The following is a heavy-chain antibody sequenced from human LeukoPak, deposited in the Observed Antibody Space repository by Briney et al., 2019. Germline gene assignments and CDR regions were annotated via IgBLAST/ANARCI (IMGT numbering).Heavy chain of an antibody. D-gene: IGHD5-18*01. CDR3: TATTAIVPYYFMDV. CDR2: IYTGGES. J-gene: IGHJ6*03. CDR1: GFTVRSNY. V-gene: IGHV3-53*01. Sequence: GGSLRLSCAVSGFTVRSNYMSWVRRAPGKRLEWVSVIYTGGESYYADSVKGRFTVSRDNSKNTMNFQMNNLRAEDTAVYYCTATTAIVPYYFMDVWGNGTTVTVSS.